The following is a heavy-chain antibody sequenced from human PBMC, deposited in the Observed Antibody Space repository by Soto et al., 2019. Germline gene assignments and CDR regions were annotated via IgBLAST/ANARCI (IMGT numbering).Heavy chain of an antibody. J-gene: IGHJ4*02. V-gene: IGHV4-59*11. CDR2: IYYSGST. CDR3: AGGPTWYYYAA. D-gene: IGHD3-10*01. Sequence: TSETLSLTCTVSGDSISSHDWWSWIRQPPGKGLEWIGYIYYSGSTNYNPSLKSRVTISVDTSKNQFSLKLSSVTAADTAVYYCAGGPTWYYYAAGGQGTLVTVSS. CDR1: GDSISSHD.